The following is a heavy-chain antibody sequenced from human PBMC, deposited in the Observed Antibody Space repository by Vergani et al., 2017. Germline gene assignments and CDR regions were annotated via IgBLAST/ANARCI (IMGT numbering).Heavy chain of an antibody. J-gene: IGHJ4*02. D-gene: IGHD5-24*01. Sequence: EVQLLQSEGAVVQPGGSRRFSCVALGFTFSSHAMCRARQGHGQGLEWVSSIKNTGDSTHYADSGKGRFTISRDNSKNTLYLQMNSLRVEETAVYYCGRGSDNYNWGQGTLVTVSS. CDR1: GFTFSSHA. CDR3: GRGSDNYN. V-gene: IGHV3-23*01. CDR2: IKNTGDST.